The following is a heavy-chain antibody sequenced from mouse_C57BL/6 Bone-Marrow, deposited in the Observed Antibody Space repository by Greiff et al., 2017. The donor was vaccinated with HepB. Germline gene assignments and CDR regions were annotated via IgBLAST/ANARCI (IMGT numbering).Heavy chain of an antibody. CDR1: GYAFSSSW. CDR3: ARVPIYYDYDEDY. Sequence: LQQSGPELVKPGASVKISCKASGYAFSSSWMNWVKQRPGKGLEWIGRIYPGDGDTNYNGKFKGKATLTADKSSSTAYMQLSSLTSEDSAVYFCARVPIYYDYDEDYWGQGTTLTVSS. D-gene: IGHD2-4*01. J-gene: IGHJ2*01. CDR2: IYPGDGDT. V-gene: IGHV1-82*01.